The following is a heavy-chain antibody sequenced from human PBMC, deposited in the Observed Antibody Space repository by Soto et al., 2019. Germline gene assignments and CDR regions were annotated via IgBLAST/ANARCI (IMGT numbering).Heavy chain of an antibody. CDR2: ISNSGGTI. D-gene: IGHD3-10*01. CDR3: AHPRGFGVFDAYDI. Sequence: GSLRLSCAASGLTFITYAISCVRHSPGKGLEWVSAISNSGGTIYYADSVQGRFTISRDNSLNTLFLQMHSLRIEDTAVYYCAHPRGFGVFDAYDIWGQGTMVTVSS. J-gene: IGHJ3*02. CDR1: GLTFITYA. V-gene: IGHV3-23*01.